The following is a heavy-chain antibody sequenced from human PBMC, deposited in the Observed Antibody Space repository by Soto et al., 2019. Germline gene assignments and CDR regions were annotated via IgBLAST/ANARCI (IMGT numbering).Heavy chain of an antibody. D-gene: IGHD1-26*01. V-gene: IGHV3-48*01. CDR2: ISSSSSTI. Sequence: EVQLVESGGGLVQRGGSLRISCAASGLTFSSYSMNWVRQAPGKGLEWVSYISSSSSTIYYADSVKGRFTISRDNAKNSLYLQMNSLRAEDTAVYYCAFGAESRYYYYGMDVWGQGTTVTVSS. CDR3: AFGAESRYYYYGMDV. J-gene: IGHJ6*02. CDR1: GLTFSSYS.